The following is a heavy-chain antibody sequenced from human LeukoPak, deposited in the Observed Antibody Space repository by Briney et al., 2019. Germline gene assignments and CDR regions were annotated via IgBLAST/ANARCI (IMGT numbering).Heavy chain of an antibody. CDR3: AKVTLLVVDYFDY. CDR1: GFTFSSYS. J-gene: IGHJ4*02. V-gene: IGHV3-7*01. D-gene: IGHD2-15*01. Sequence: PGGSLRLSCAASGFTFSSYSMNWVRQAPGKGLEWVANIKQDGSEKDYVDSMKGRFTISRDNAKNSVYLQMNSLRAEDTAVYYCAKVTLLVVDYFDYWGQGTLVTVSS. CDR2: IKQDGSEK.